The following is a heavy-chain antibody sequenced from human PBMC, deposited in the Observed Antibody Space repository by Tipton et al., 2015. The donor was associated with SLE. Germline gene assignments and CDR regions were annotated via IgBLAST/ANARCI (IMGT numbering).Heavy chain of an antibody. J-gene: IGHJ6*03. Sequence: TLSLTCTFSGGSISNSNSFWGWIRQPPGKGLEWIGGVFYSGTSYYNPSLKSRVTISLDTSKNQFSLRLPSVTAADTAVYYCARSPGNYYFYMDVWGRGTTVTVSS. V-gene: IGHV4-39*07. CDR3: ARSPGNYYFYMDV. CDR2: VFYSGTS. CDR1: GGSISNSNSF.